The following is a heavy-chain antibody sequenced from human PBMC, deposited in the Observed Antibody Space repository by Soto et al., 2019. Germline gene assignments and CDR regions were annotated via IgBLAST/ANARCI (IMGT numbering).Heavy chain of an antibody. CDR2: IIHILGAA. J-gene: IGHJ6*02. D-gene: IGHD3-10*01. Sequence: QVQLVQSGAEVKKPGSSVKVSCMPSGGTFNSSAISWVRQAPGQGLEWMGGIIHILGAAHYAQKVQGRVTITADESTSTAYMELSSLRSEDTAVYFCASGTSGKDYYYAMDVWGQGTTVTVSS. CDR1: GGTFNSSA. CDR3: ASGTSGKDYYYAMDV. V-gene: IGHV1-69*01.